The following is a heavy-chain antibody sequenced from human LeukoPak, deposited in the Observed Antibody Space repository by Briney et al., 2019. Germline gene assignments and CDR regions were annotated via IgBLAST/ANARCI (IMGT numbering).Heavy chain of an antibody. J-gene: IGHJ4*02. CDR2: IIPNFGTA. V-gene: IGHV1-69*06. CDR3: NLPIAARHPYYFDY. CDR1: GGTFSSYA. D-gene: IGHD6-6*01. Sequence: SVKVSCKASGGTFSSYAISWVRQAPGQGLEWMGGIIPNFGTANYAQKFQGRVTITADKSTSTAYMELSSLRSEDTAVYYCNLPIAARHPYYFDYWGQGTLVTVSS.